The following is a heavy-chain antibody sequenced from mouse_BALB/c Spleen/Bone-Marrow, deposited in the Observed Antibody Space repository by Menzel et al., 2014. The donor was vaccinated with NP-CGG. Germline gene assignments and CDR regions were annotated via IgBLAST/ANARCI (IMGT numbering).Heavy chain of an antibody. D-gene: IGHD1-1*01. CDR2: IDPANGNT. J-gene: IGHJ2*01. Sequence: VQLQQSGAELVKPGASVKLSCTASGFNIKDTYMHWVKQRPEQGLEWIGRIDPANGNTKYDPKFQGKATITADTSSNTAYLQLSSLTSEDTAVYYCVSYYYGNYFDFWGQGTTLTVSS. V-gene: IGHV14-3*02. CDR1: GFNIKDTY. CDR3: VSYYYGNYFDF.